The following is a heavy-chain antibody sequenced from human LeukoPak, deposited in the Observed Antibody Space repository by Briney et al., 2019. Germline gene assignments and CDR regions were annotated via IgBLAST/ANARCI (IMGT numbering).Heavy chain of an antibody. CDR1: GFTVSSNY. J-gene: IGHJ4*02. CDR2: IYSGGST. V-gene: IGHV3-53*01. D-gene: IGHD3-16*02. Sequence: GGSLRLSCAASGFTVSSNYMSWVRQAPGKGLEWVSVIYSGGSTYYADSVKGRFTISRDNSKNTLSLQMNSLRAEDTAVYYCARDPEGYTTPGYFDYWGQGTLVTVSS. CDR3: ARDPEGYTTPGYFDY.